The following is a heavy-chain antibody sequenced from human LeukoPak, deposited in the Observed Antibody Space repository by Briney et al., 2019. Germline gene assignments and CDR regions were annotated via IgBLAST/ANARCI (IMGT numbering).Heavy chain of an antibody. CDR1: GFTFSSYA. D-gene: IGHD1-1*01. CDR2: ISYDGSNK. Sequence: GGSLRLSCAASGFTFSSYAMHWVRQAPGKGLEWVAVISYDGSNKYYADSVKGRFTISRDNSKSTLYLQMNSLRAEDTAVYYCAREWKDYMDVWGKGTTVTVPS. CDR3: AREWKDYMDV. V-gene: IGHV3-30*04. J-gene: IGHJ6*03.